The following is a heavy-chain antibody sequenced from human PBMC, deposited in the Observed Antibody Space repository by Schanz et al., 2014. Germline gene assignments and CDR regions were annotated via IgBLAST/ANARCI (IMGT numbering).Heavy chain of an antibody. V-gene: IGHV3-48*04. Sequence: EVHLLESGGGLVEPGGSLRLSCAASGFGFSSYSMNWVRQAPGKGLEWVSAMNESHSTIYYADSVKGRFTISRDNSKNSLYLQMNSLRAEDTAVYFCAKIERNEDWGQGTLVTVSS. CDR2: MNESHSTI. CDR1: GFGFSSYS. CDR3: AKIERNED. J-gene: IGHJ4*02. D-gene: IGHD1-1*01.